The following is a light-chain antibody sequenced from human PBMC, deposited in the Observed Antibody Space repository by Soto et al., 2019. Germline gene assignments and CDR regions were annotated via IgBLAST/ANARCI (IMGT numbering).Light chain of an antibody. J-gene: IGLJ3*02. CDR1: SSDVGDGDF. Sequence: QSALTQPASVSGSPRQSITISCTGTSSDVGDGDFVSWYQQRPGNAPKLMIYKVSNRPSGVSNRFSGSKSGNTASLTISGLQAEDEADHYCCSYTRSYTWVFGGGTKLNVL. V-gene: IGLV2-14*01. CDR3: CSYTRSYTWV. CDR2: KVS.